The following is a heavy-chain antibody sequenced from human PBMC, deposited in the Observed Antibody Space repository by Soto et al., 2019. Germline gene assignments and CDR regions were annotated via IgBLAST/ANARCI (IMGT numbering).Heavy chain of an antibody. Sequence: SETLSLTCTVSGVSINNYYWTWIRQPPGKRLEWIGAIYYTGSTTYNPSLRSRVTFSVDTSKNQFSLSLTSVTAADTAVYFCAKVLSGGHLDYWGQGTLVTVSS. CDR2: IYYTGST. V-gene: IGHV4-59*01. J-gene: IGHJ4*02. D-gene: IGHD6-25*01. CDR1: GVSINNYY. CDR3: AKVLSGGHLDY.